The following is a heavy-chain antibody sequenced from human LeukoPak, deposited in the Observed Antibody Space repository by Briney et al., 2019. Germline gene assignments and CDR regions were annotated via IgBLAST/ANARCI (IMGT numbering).Heavy chain of an antibody. CDR3: AKDVGSGWYFIDY. D-gene: IGHD6-19*01. Sequence: GGSLRLSCTASGFTFSSYTMTWVRQAPGKGLEWVSAISGSGGSTYYADSVKGRFTISRDNSKNTLYLQMNSLRAEDTAVYYCAKDVGSGWYFIDYWGQGTLVTVSS. CDR2: ISGSGGST. V-gene: IGHV3-23*01. J-gene: IGHJ4*02. CDR1: GFTFSSYT.